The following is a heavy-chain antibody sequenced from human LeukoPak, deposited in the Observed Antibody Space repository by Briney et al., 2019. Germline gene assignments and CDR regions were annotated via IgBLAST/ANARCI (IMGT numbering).Heavy chain of an antibody. D-gene: IGHD3-9*01. Sequence: GGSLRLSCAGSGFIFRNYAMSWVRQAPGMGLEWVSAISGSGAGTNYADSVKGRSTISRDNSKNTLYLQMNSLRSEDTAVYYCAKNGRDDHDKYFFDFWGQGTQVTVSS. CDR3: AKNGRDDHDKYFFDF. J-gene: IGHJ4*02. V-gene: IGHV3-23*01. CDR1: GFIFRNYA. CDR2: ISGSGAGT.